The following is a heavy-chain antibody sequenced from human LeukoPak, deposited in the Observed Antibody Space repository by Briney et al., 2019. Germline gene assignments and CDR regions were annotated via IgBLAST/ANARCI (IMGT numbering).Heavy chain of an antibody. CDR3: ARAARGYWPYYYYYYYMDV. D-gene: IGHD2-8*02. CDR2: ISGSGGST. Sequence: GGSLRLSCAASGFTFSSYAMSWVRQAPGKGLEWVSAISGSGGSTYYADSVKGRFTISRDNSKNTLYLQMNSLRAEDTAVYYCARAARGYWPYYYYYYYMDVWGKGTTVTVSS. CDR1: GFTFSSYA. V-gene: IGHV3-23*01. J-gene: IGHJ6*03.